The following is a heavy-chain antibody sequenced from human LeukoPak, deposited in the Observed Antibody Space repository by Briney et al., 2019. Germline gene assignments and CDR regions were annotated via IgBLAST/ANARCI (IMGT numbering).Heavy chain of an antibody. CDR1: GYSFTNYW. D-gene: IGHD4-17*01. CDR2: ISPGDSDT. V-gene: IGHV5-51*01. CDR3: ARRVHGDYAYYYGMDV. J-gene: IGHJ6*02. Sequence: GESLKISCKGSGYSFTNYWIAWVRQMPGKGLEWMGIISPGDSDTKYNPSFQGQVTISADKSISTAYLQWSSLKASDTAMYYRARRVHGDYAYYYGMDVWGQGTTVTVSS.